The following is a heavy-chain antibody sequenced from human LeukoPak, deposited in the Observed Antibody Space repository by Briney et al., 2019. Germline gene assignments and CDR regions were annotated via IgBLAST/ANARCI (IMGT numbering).Heavy chain of an antibody. CDR1: GGTISSSNW. J-gene: IGHJ3*02. V-gene: IGHV4-4*02. CDR2: IYHSGST. CDR3: ARGTELVGAFDN. D-gene: IGHD6-13*01. Sequence: KTSETLSLTCAVSGGTISSSNWWSWVRRPPGKGLEWIGEIYHSGSTNYNPSLKSRVTISVDKSKNQFALKLSSVTAADTAVYYCARGTELVGAFDNWGQGTMVTVSS.